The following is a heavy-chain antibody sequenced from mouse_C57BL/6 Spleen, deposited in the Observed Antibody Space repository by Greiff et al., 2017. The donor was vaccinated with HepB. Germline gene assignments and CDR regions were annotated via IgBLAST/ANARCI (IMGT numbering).Heavy chain of an antibody. J-gene: IGHJ3*01. CDR3: ARWGYDYAWFAY. CDR1: GYTFTDYN. CDR2: INPNNGGT. Sequence: EVQLQQSGPELVKPGASVKIPCKASGYTFTDYNMDWVKQTHGKSLEWIGDINPNNGGTIYNQKFKGKATLTVDKSSSTAYMELRSLASEDTAVYYWARWGYDYAWFAYWGQGTRVTVSA. D-gene: IGHD2-4*01. V-gene: IGHV1-18*01.